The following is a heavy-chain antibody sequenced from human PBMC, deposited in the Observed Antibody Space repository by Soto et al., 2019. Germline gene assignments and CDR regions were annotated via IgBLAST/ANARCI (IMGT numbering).Heavy chain of an antibody. V-gene: IGHV4-59*01. CDR1: GGSISSYY. CDR3: ARGNRGYCSGGSCYSRYNWFSP. CDR2: IYYSGST. J-gene: IGHJ5*02. D-gene: IGHD2-15*01. Sequence: SETLSLTRTVSGGSISSYYWSWIRQPPWKGLEWIGYIYYSGSTNYNPSLKSRVTISVDTSKNQFSLKLSSVTAADTAVYYCARGNRGYCSGGSCYSRYNWFSPWGQGTLVTLSS.